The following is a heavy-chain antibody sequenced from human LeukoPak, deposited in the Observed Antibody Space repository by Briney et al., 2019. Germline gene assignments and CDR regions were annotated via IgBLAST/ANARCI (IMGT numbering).Heavy chain of an antibody. CDR1: GGSISSSSYY. J-gene: IGHJ6*02. V-gene: IGHV4-39*02. Sequence: SETLSLTCTVSGGSISSSSYYWGWIRQPPGKGLEWIGSIYYSGSTYYNPSLKSRVTISVDTSKNQFSLKLSSVTAADTAVYYCVRDSGYDFWSGYPRNYYYYYGMDAWGQGTRSPSP. CDR3: VRDSGYDFWSGYPRNYYYYYGMDA. D-gene: IGHD3-3*01. CDR2: IYYSGST.